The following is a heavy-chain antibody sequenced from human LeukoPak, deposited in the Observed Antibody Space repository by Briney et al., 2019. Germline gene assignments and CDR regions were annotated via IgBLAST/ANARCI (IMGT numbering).Heavy chain of an antibody. V-gene: IGHV3-21*01. Sequence: GGSLRLSCAASGFTFSSYSMNWVRQAPGKGLEWVSSISSSSRYIYYADSVKGRFTISRDNAKNSLYLQMNSLRAEDTAVYYCARENQLWGDRYYYYYMDVWGKGTTVTVSS. J-gene: IGHJ6*03. CDR1: GFTFSSYS. CDR2: ISSSSRYI. CDR3: ARENQLWGDRYYYYYMDV. D-gene: IGHD2-2*01.